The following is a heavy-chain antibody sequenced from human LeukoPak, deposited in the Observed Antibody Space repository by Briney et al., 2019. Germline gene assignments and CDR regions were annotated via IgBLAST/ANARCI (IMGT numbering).Heavy chain of an antibody. CDR3: ARSFLSIAAAATDY. CDR1: GFTFSSYS. J-gene: IGHJ4*02. V-gene: IGHV3-21*01. CDR2: ISRNSSYI. Sequence: GGSLRLSCAASGFTFSSYSMNWVRQAPGKGLEWVSSISRNSSYIYYADSVKGRFTISRDNAKNSLYLQMNSLRAEDTAVYYCARSFLSIAAAATDYWGQGTLVTVSS. D-gene: IGHD6-13*01.